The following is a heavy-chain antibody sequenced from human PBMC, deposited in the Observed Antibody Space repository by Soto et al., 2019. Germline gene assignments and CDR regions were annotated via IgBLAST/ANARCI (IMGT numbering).Heavy chain of an antibody. CDR1: GFMFNNYA. Sequence: ALRLSCAASGFMFNNYAMSWVRQAPGKGLEWVSTVSVSGRTTYYADSLKGRFTISRDNSKNTLYLQMNSLRAEDTAVYHCASQTNSGSYQFDYWGHGTLVTVSS. CDR2: VSVSGRTT. D-gene: IGHD1-26*01. J-gene: IGHJ4*01. V-gene: IGHV3-23*01. CDR3: ASQTNSGSYQFDY.